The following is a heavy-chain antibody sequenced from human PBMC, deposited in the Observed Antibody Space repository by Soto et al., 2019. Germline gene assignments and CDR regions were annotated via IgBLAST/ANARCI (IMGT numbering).Heavy chain of an antibody. CDR3: ARDAFSRGRWGFDP. Sequence: SETLSLTYTVSGGSISSYYWSWIRQPPGKGLEWIGYIYYSGSTNYNPSLKSRVTISVDTSKNQFSLKLSSVTAADTAVYYCARDAFSRGRWGFDPWGQGTLVTVSS. CDR1: GGSISSYY. J-gene: IGHJ5*02. CDR2: IYYSGST. V-gene: IGHV4-59*01. D-gene: IGHD3-10*01.